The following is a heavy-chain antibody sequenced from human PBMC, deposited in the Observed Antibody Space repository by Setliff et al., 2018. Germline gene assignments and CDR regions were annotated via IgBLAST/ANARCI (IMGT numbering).Heavy chain of an antibody. CDR2: IYSSGST. Sequence: SETLSLTCALSGGSITDRNWWNWVRQPPGKGLEWIGSIYSSGSTKYNPSLKSRVTISGDTSKNQFSLKLSSVTAADTAVYYCARGAPGWELLSWFDPWGQGTLVTVSS. J-gene: IGHJ5*02. CDR1: GGSITDRNW. CDR3: ARGAPGWELLSWFDP. D-gene: IGHD1-26*01. V-gene: IGHV4-4*02.